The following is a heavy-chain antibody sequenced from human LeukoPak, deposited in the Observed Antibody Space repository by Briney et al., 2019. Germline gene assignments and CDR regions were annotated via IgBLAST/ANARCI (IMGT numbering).Heavy chain of an antibody. V-gene: IGHV3-74*01. CDR2: IKGDGTST. Sequence: GGSLRLSCVASGFPFSPYWMNWVRQAPGKGLAWVSRIKGDGTSTTYADSVKGRFTISRDNAKNTLYLQMNSLRAEDTAVYYCARSDWFNPWGQGTPVTVSS. CDR1: GFPFSPYW. CDR3: ARSDWFNP. J-gene: IGHJ5*02.